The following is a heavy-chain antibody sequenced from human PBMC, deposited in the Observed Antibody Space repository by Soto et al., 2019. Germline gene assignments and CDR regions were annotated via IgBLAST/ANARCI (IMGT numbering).Heavy chain of an antibody. J-gene: IGHJ4*02. D-gene: IGHD2-2*01. CDR3: ASGRYCSSTSCPDFDY. CDR2: INHSGST. CDR1: GGSFSGYY. Sequence: SETLSLTCAVYGGSFSGYYWSWIRQPPGKGLEWIGEINHSGSTNYNPSLKSRVTISVDTSKNQFSLKLSSVTAADTVVYYCASGRYCSSTSCPDFDYWGQGTLVTVSS. V-gene: IGHV4-34*01.